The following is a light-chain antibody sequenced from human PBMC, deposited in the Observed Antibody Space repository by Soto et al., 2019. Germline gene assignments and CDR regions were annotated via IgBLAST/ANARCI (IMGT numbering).Light chain of an antibody. CDR2: GAS. V-gene: IGKV3-20*01. CDR1: QNVSNNY. CDR3: QQYSSLWT. Sequence: EIVLTQSPGTLSLSPGERAALSCRTSQNVSNNYLAWYQQKPGQAPRLLIYGASSRATGIPDRFSGSGSGTDFTLSISRLEPEDFAVYYCQQYSSLWTFGQGTKVEIK. J-gene: IGKJ1*01.